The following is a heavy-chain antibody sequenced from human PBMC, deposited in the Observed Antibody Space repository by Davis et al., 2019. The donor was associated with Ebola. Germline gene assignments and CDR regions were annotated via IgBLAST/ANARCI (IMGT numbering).Heavy chain of an antibody. CDR2: INPSGGST. D-gene: IGHD3-9*01. J-gene: IGHJ6*02. CDR3: ARVNCDILTGYDGMDV. CDR1: GYTFTSYY. Sequence: ASVQVSCKASGYTFTSYYMHWVRQAPGHGLEWMGIINPSGGSTSYAQKFQGRVTMTRDTSTSTVYMELSSLRSEDTAVYYCARVNCDILTGYDGMDVWGQGTTVTVSS. V-gene: IGHV1-46*01.